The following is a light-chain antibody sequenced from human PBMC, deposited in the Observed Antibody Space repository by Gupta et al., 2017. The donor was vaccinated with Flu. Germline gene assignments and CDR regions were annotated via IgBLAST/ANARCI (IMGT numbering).Light chain of an antibody. CDR2: DAS. V-gene: IGKV3-11*01. CDR3: KQRNDLFT. CDR1: QSVNYY. Sequence: IVLTQSPATLSLSPGDRATLSCRASQSVNYYLAWYQQRPGQAPRLLIYDASKRATGVPVRFSGSGSGTDFTLTISSLQPEDFAVYYCKQRNDLFTFGGGTKLEIK. J-gene: IGKJ4*01.